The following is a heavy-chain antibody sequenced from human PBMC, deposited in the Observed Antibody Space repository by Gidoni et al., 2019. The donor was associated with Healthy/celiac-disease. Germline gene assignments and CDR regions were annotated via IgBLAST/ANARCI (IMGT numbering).Heavy chain of an antibody. Sequence: EVQLVESGGGLVQPGGSLKLSCAASGFTFSGSAMHWVRQASGKGLEWVGRIRSKANSYATAYAASVKGRFTISRDDSKNTAYLQMNSLKTEDTAVYYCTLYYYDSSGYNAYYYYYYMDVWGKGTTVTVSS. CDR2: IRSKANSYAT. V-gene: IGHV3-73*02. D-gene: IGHD3-22*01. J-gene: IGHJ6*03. CDR1: GFTFSGSA. CDR3: TLYYYDSSGYNAYYYYYYMDV.